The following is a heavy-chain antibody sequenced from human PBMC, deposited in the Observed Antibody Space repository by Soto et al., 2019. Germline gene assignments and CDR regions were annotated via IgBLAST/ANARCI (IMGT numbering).Heavy chain of an antibody. CDR1: GGSISSSSYY. CDR2: IYYSGST. D-gene: IGHD5-12*01. CDR3: AKDIGAGAAPSWHYYYYGMDV. J-gene: IGHJ6*02. Sequence: PSETLSLTCTVSGGSISSSSYYWGWIRKPPGKGLEWIGSIYYSGSTYYNPSLKSRFTISRDNAKNSLYLQMNSLRAEDTALYYCAKDIGAGAAPSWHYYYYGMDVWGQGTTVTVSS. V-gene: IGHV4-39*02.